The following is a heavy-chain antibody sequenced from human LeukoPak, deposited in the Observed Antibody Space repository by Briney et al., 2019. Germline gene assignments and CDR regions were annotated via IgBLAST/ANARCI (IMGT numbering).Heavy chain of an antibody. CDR3: ARDRRQWLVQNAFDI. Sequence: SQTLSLTCAVSGGSISSGSYYWSWIRQPAGKGLEWIGRIYTSGSTNYNPSLKSRVTMSVDTSKNQFSLKLSSVTAADTAVYYCARDRRQWLVQNAFDIWGQGTMVTVSS. V-gene: IGHV4-61*02. CDR1: GGSISSGSYY. J-gene: IGHJ3*02. CDR2: IYTSGST. D-gene: IGHD6-19*01.